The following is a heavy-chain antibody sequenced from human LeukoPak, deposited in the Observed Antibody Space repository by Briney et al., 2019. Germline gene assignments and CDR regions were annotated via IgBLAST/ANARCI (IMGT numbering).Heavy chain of an antibody. CDR2: MNPNSGNT. Sequence: ASVKVSCKASGYTFTSYDINWVRQATGQGLEWMGWMNPNSGNTGYAQKFQGRVTMTRNTSISTAYMELSSLRSEDTAVYYCARGAPTAAGLGRGYWGQGTLVTVSS. CDR3: ARGAPTAAGLGRGY. D-gene: IGHD6-13*01. CDR1: GYTFTSYD. J-gene: IGHJ4*02. V-gene: IGHV1-8*01.